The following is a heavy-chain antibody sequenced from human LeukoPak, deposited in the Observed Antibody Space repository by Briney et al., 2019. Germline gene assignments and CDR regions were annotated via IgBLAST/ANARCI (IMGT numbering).Heavy chain of an antibody. CDR2: ISSSGSYI. V-gene: IGHV3-21*04. CDR1: AFTFSSYS. D-gene: IGHD3-22*01. CDR3: VKDSKTRARSGYQSSTDY. J-gene: IGHJ4*02. Sequence: PGGSLRLSCAASAFTFSSYSMNWVRQAPGKGLEWVSSISSSGSYIYYADSVKGRFTISRDNAKNSLYLQMNSLRAEDTALYYCVKDSKTRARSGYQSSTDYWGQGTLVTVSS.